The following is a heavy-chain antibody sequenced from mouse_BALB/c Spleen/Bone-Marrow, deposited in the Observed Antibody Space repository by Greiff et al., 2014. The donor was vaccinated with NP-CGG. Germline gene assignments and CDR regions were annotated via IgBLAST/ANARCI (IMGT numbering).Heavy chain of an antibody. CDR2: TDPANGNT. D-gene: IGHD1-1*01. Sequence: VHVKQSGAELVKPGASVKLSCTASGFNIKDTYMHWVKQRPEQGLEWIGRTDPANGNTKYDPKFQGKATITADTSSNTAYLQLSSLTSEDTAVYYRAPYYYGSSQFAYWGQGTLVTVSA. CDR3: APYYYGSSQFAY. J-gene: IGHJ3*01. CDR1: GFNIKDTY. V-gene: IGHV14-3*02.